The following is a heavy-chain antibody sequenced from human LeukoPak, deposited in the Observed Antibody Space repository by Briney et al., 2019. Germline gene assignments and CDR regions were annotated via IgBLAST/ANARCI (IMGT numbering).Heavy chain of an antibody. J-gene: IGHJ4*02. CDR1: GGSIRTNY. CDR3: VRDYRWQFDY. D-gene: IGHD5-24*01. CDR2: IYDDGST. Sequence: PSETLSLTCTVSGGSIRTNYWSWIRQPAGKGMEWIGRIYDDGSTAYNTSLKTRVTMSSDTATNQFSLTLNSVTAADTDVYYCVRDYRWQFDYWGPGTLVTVSS. V-gene: IGHV4-4*07.